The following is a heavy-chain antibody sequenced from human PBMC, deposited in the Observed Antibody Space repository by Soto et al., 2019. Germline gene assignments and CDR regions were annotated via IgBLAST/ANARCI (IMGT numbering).Heavy chain of an antibody. Sequence: GGSLRLSCAASGFTFSSYAMHWVRQAPGKGLEWVAVISYDGSNKYYADSVKGRFTISRDNSKNTLYLQMNSLRAEDTAVYYCARDSYYDFWSGYLAYWGQGTLVTVSS. CDR2: ISYDGSNK. J-gene: IGHJ4*02. V-gene: IGHV3-30-3*01. D-gene: IGHD3-3*01. CDR3: ARDSYYDFWSGYLAY. CDR1: GFTFSSYA.